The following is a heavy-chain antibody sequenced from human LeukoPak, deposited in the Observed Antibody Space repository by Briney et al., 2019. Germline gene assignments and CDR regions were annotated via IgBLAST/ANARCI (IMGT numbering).Heavy chain of an antibody. V-gene: IGHV3-23*01. CDR3: ARYCSGSSCYSGFDY. D-gene: IGHD2-15*01. CDR2: ISSGGST. J-gene: IGHJ4*02. CDR1: GFTFSSSA. Sequence: GGSLRLSCAASGFTFSSSAMSWVRGAPGKGLEWVSTISSGGSTYYAGSVKGRFTISRDNSKNTLYLQMNSLRAEDTALYYCARYCSGSSCYSGFDYWGQGTLVTVSS.